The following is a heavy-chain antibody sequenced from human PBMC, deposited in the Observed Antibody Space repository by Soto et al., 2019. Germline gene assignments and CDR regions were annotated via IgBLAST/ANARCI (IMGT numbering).Heavy chain of an antibody. Sequence: GGSLRLSCAASGFTFNNYWMSWVRQVPGKGLEWVANIKQDGSQQYYVDFVKGRFTISRDNAKNSLDLQMNSLRAEDTAVYYCARATSGRMDLFDYWGQGTLVTVSS. CDR1: GFTFNNYW. CDR2: IKQDGSQQ. CDR3: ARATSGRMDLFDY. J-gene: IGHJ4*02. D-gene: IGHD5-12*01. V-gene: IGHV3-7*05.